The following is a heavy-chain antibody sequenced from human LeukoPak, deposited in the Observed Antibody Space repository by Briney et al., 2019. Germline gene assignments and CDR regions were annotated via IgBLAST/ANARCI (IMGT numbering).Heavy chain of an antibody. CDR3: ASGGDYYNSSGYYGGAFDI. CDR2: IYSGGST. Sequence: PGGSLRLSCAASGFTVSSNYMSWVRQAPGKGLEWVSVIYSGGSTYYADSVKGRFTISRDNSKNTLYLQMNSLRAEDTAVYYCASGGDYYNSSGYYGGAFDIWGQGTMVTVSS. V-gene: IGHV3-53*01. D-gene: IGHD3-22*01. CDR1: GFTVSSNY. J-gene: IGHJ3*02.